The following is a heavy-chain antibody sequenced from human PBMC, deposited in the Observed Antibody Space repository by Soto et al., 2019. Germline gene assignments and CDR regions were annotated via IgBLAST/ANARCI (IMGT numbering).Heavy chain of an antibody. D-gene: IGHD2-15*01. CDR1: GFIVSNNY. Sequence: EVQLVESGGGLVQPGGSLRLSCAASGFIVSNNYMSWVRQAPGKGLEWVSILYSGGTTYYADSVKGRFTFSRDNSENTVIVQMTNLRGEDTAVYYCVRDRGGSYWLDPWGQGTLVTVSS. V-gene: IGHV3-53*01. J-gene: IGHJ5*02. CDR3: VRDRGGSYWLDP. CDR2: LYSGGTT.